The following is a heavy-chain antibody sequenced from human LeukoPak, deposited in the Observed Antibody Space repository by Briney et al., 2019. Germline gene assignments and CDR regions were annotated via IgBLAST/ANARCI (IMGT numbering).Heavy chain of an antibody. D-gene: IGHD2-15*01. CDR3: ARDLVEEAAATGENWFDP. J-gene: IGHJ5*02. CDR1: GYTFTIYD. Sequence: ASVTLSFTASGYTFTIYDINWVRQAPGQGLEWMGWMNPNSGNTGYAQKFQGRVTITRNTSISTAYMELSSLRSEDTAAYYCARDLVEEAAATGENWFDPWGQGTLVTVSS. CDR2: MNPNSGNT. V-gene: IGHV1-8*01.